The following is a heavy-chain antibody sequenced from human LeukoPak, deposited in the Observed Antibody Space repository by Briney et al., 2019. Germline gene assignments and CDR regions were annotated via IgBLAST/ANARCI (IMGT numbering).Heavy chain of an antibody. CDR1: GYTFTGYY. V-gene: IGHV1-2*02. Sequence: ASVKVSCKASGYTFTGYYMHWVRQAPGQGLEWMGWINPNSGGTNYAQKFQGRVTMTRDTSISTAYMELSSLRSEDTAVYYCARGPPGYYDILFDYWGQGTLVTVSS. J-gene: IGHJ4*02. CDR3: ARGPPGYYDILFDY. CDR2: INPNSGGT. D-gene: IGHD3-22*01.